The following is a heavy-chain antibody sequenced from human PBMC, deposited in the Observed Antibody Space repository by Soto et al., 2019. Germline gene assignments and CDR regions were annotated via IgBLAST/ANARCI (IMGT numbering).Heavy chain of an antibody. CDR2: ISGSGASP. V-gene: IGHV3-23*01. CDR1: GFTFSTYT. D-gene: IGHD2-2*01. CDR3: AKARCSTTNCYVPDY. J-gene: IGHJ4*02. Sequence: GGSLRLSCAASGFTFSTYTMSWVRRAPGKGLEWVSAISGSGASPSYADSVQGRFTISRDNPKRTLYLQMNNLRAEDTAVCYCAKARCSTTNCYVPDYWGQGTLVTVSS.